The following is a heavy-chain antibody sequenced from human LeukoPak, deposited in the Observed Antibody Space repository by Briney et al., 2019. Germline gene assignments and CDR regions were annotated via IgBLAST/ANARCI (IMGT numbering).Heavy chain of an antibody. D-gene: IGHD2-15*01. CDR3: ARLLGYCSGGSCYSGYYYYYMDV. J-gene: IGHJ6*03. Sequence: GESLKISCKGSGYSFTSYWIGWVRQMPGKGLEWMGIIYPGDSDTRYSPSFQGQVTISADKSISTAYLQWSSLKASDTAMYYCARLLGYCSGGSCYSGYYYYYMDVWGKGTTVTVSS. CDR2: IYPGDSDT. CDR1: GYSFTSYW. V-gene: IGHV5-51*01.